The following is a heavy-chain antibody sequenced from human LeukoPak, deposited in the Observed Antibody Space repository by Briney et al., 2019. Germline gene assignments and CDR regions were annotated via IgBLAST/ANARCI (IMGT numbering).Heavy chain of an antibody. CDR1: GGTFSSYA. V-gene: IGHV1-69*13. CDR3: ASGEMEPNLNYDYVWGSYRY. J-gene: IGHJ4*02. CDR2: IIPIFGTA. D-gene: IGHD3-16*02. Sequence: EASVKVSCKASGGTFSSYAISWVRQAPGQGLELMGVIIPIFGTANYEQKFQGRVTITADESTSTAYMELSSLRSEDTAVYYCASGEMEPNLNYDYVWGSYRYWGQGTLVTVSS.